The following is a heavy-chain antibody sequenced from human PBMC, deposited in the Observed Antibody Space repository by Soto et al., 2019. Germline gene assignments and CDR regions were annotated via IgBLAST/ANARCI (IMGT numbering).Heavy chain of an antibody. CDR3: ARSGRSLDYYYGMDV. D-gene: IGHD6-6*01. Sequence: ASVKVSCKASGYTFTSYGISWVRQAPGQGLEWMGWISAYNGNTNYAQKLQGRVTMTTDTSTSTAYMELRSLRSDDTAVYYCARSGRSLDYYYGMDVWGQGTTVTVPS. CDR2: ISAYNGNT. J-gene: IGHJ6*02. V-gene: IGHV1-18*01. CDR1: GYTFTSYG.